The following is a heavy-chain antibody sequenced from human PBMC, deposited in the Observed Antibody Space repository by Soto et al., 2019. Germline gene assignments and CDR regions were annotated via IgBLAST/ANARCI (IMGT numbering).Heavy chain of an antibody. J-gene: IGHJ4*02. D-gene: IGHD3-22*01. CDR1: GGSISSSSYY. V-gene: IGHV4-39*07. Sequence: ETLSLTCTVSGGSISSSSYYWGWIREPPGKGLEWIGSIYYSGSTYYNPSLKSRVTISVDTSKNQFSLQLSSVTAADTAVYYSARDIRSSRYLVDWGQGTLVTVSS. CDR3: ARDIRSSRYLVD. CDR2: IYYSGST.